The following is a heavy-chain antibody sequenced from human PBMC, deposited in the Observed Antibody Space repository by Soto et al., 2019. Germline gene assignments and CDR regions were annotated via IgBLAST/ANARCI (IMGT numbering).Heavy chain of an antibody. CDR2: INTGGAT. V-gene: IGHV3-23*01. CDR1: GCTFNKYA. D-gene: IGHD5-12*01. J-gene: IGHJ5*02. Sequence: GGSLRLSCAASGCTFNKYAMSWIRQAPGKGLEWISTINTGGATYYADSVKGRFTISRDNSKNTLYLQMNSLRADDTAVYYCAKKGSVATPGNWFDPWGQGTLVTVSS. CDR3: AKKGSVATPGNWFDP.